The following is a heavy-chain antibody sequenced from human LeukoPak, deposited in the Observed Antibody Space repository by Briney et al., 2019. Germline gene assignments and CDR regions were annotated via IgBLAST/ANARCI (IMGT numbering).Heavy chain of an antibody. J-gene: IGHJ5*02. CDR3: ARQAPRYSGYDRLLHFDP. V-gene: IGHV4-39*01. Sequence: PSETLSLTCTVSGGSISSSTHYWGWIRQPPGKGLEWIGSIYYSGSTYYNPSLKSRGTISVDTSKNQFSLKVSSVTAADTAVYYCARQAPRYSGYDRLLHFDPWGQGTLVTVSS. D-gene: IGHD5-12*01. CDR2: IYYSGST. CDR1: GGSISSSTHY.